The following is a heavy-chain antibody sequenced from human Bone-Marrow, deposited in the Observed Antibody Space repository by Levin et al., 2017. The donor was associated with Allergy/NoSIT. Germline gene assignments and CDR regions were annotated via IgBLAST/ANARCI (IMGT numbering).Heavy chain of an antibody. CDR2: IYPGDSDT. CDR1: GSSFTNFW. J-gene: IGHJ4*02. D-gene: IGHD2-15*01. CDR3: ARHGGGFDS. V-gene: IGHV5-51*01. Sequence: GESLKISCQGSGSSFTNFWIGWVRQMPGKGLEWMGIIYPGDSDTRYSPSFQGQVTMSADKSITTAYLHWSSLKASDSAMYYCARHGGGFDSWGQGTLVTVSS.